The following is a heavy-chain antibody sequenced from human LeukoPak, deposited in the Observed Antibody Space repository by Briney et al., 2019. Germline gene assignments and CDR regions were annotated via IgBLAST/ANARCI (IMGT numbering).Heavy chain of an antibody. CDR2: IKQDGSEK. CDR3: ASSRYSSGWNYFDY. CDR1: GFTFSSYW. D-gene: IGHD6-19*01. V-gene: IGHV3-7*05. J-gene: IGHJ4*02. Sequence: PGGSLRLSCAASGFTFSSYWMSWVRQAPGKGLEWVANIKQDGSEKYYVDSVKGRFTISRDNAKNSLYLQMNSLRAEDTAVYYCASSRYSSGWNYFDYWGQGTLVTVSS.